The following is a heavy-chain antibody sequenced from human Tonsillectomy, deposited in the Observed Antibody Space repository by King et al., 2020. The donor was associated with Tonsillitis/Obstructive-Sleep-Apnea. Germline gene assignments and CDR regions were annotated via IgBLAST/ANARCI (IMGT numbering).Heavy chain of an antibody. D-gene: IGHD3-3*01. CDR1: GFTFSSYW. J-gene: IGHJ5*02. CDR2: IKQDGSEK. CDR3: ARDYYDSRGWFDP. Sequence: QLVQSGGGLVQPGGSLRLSCAASGFTFSSYWMSWVRQAPGKGLEWVANIKQDGSEKYYVDSVKGRFTISRDNAKNSLYLQMNSLRAEDTAVYYCARDYYDSRGWFDPWGQGTLVTVSS. V-gene: IGHV3-7*04.